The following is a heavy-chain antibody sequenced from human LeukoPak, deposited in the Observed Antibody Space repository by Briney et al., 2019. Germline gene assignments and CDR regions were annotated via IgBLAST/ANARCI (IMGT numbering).Heavy chain of an antibody. V-gene: IGHV1-2*06. Sequence: ASVKVSCKASGYTFTGYYMYWVRQAPGQGREWMGRINPNSGGTIYAQKFQGRATMTRDTSISTAYMELSRLRSDDTAVYYCARGSDSSSSWGIGYWGQGTLVTVSS. CDR2: INPNSGGT. CDR3: ARGSDSSSSWGIGY. J-gene: IGHJ4*02. CDR1: GYTFTGYY. D-gene: IGHD6-6*01.